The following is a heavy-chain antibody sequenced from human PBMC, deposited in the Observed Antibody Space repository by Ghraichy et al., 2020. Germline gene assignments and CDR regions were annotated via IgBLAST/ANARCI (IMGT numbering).Heavy chain of an antibody. Sequence: GESLNISCKGSGYSFTSYWIGWVRQMPGKGLEWMGIIYPGDSDTRYSPSFQGQVTISADKSISTAYLQWSSLKASDTAMYYCATQEGYGYDRGAITFDYWGQGTLVTVSS. CDR1: GYSFTSYW. CDR2: IYPGDSDT. V-gene: IGHV5-51*01. CDR3: ATQEGYGYDRGAITFDY. J-gene: IGHJ4*02. D-gene: IGHD5-18*01.